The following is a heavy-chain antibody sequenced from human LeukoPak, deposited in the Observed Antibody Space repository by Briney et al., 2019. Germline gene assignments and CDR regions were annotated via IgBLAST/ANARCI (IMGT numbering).Heavy chain of an antibody. Sequence: GGSLRLSCAVSGFTFSSYGMHWVRQAPGKGLEWAAVISYDGSNKYYADSVKGRFTISRDNSKNTLNLQMNSLRAEDTAVYYCAKDVTWFGELPSSYYYYYGMDVWGQGTTVTISS. J-gene: IGHJ6*02. D-gene: IGHD3-10*01. CDR1: GFTFSSYG. CDR2: ISYDGSNK. CDR3: AKDVTWFGELPSSYYYYYGMDV. V-gene: IGHV3-30*18.